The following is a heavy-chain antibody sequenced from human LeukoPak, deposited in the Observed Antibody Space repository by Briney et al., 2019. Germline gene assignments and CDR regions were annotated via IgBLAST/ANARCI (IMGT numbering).Heavy chain of an antibody. Sequence: GGSLRLSCAASGFTFSSYEMNWVRQAPGKGLEWVSYISSSGNTIYYADSVRGRFTISRDNAKNSLYLQMNSLRAEDTAVYYCAKRHDILTGSFDYWGQGTLVTVSS. CDR2: ISSSGNTI. V-gene: IGHV3-48*03. J-gene: IGHJ4*02. D-gene: IGHD3-9*01. CDR3: AKRHDILTGSFDY. CDR1: GFTFSSYE.